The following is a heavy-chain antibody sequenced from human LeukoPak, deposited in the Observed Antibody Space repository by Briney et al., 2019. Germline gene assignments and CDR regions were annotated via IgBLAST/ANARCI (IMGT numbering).Heavy chain of an antibody. D-gene: IGHD2-8*01. CDR1: GDTLTELS. J-gene: IGHJ1*01. V-gene: IGHV1-24*01. CDR2: FDPEEGET. Sequence: GASVKVSCKLSGDTLTELSMHWVRQSPGKGLEWMGGFDPEEGETIYAQRFQGRVTMTEDTVTDTAHMELSSLTSEDTAAYYCATAGIVLDTGAEFLLHWGQGTLVTVSS. CDR3: ATAGIVLDTGAEFLLH.